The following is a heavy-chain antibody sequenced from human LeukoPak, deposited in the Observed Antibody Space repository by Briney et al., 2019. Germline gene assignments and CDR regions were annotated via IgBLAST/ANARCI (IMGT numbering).Heavy chain of an antibody. D-gene: IGHD5-18*01. CDR2: IYTTGRA. Sequence: SETLSLTCSVSTGSINSHYWGWVRQPAGRGLQWIGRIYTTGRADYDPSLQSRVAMSIDTSRKQFSLNLKSVTAADTATYFCARHGYTASHFFLDYWSQGAPVTVSS. CDR1: TGSINSHY. J-gene: IGHJ4*02. CDR3: ARHGYTASHFFLDY. V-gene: IGHV4-4*07.